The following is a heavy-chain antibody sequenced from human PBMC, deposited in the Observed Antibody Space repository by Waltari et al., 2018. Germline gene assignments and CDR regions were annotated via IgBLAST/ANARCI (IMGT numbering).Heavy chain of an antibody. CDR3: ARVDYVWGSYRPGSWFDP. V-gene: IGHV4-34*01. D-gene: IGHD3-16*02. CDR1: GGSFSGYY. CDR2: INHSGST. J-gene: IGHJ5*02. Sequence: QVQLQQWGAGLLKPSETLSLTCAVYGGSFSGYYWSWIRQPPGKGLEWIGEINHSGSTNYNPSLKSRVTISVDTSKNQFSLKLSSVTAADTAVYYCARVDYVWGSYRPGSWFDPWGQGTLVTVYS.